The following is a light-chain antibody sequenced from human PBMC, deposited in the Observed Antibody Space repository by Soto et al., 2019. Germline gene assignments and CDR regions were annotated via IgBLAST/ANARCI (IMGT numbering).Light chain of an antibody. J-gene: IGKJ3*01. CDR1: QSVNSNY. Sequence: DIVLTQSPGTLSLSPGERATLSCRASQSVNSNYLAWYQQKPGQAPRLLIYGASSRATGIPDRFSGSGSGTDFTLTISRLEPEDFAVYYCQQYGSSPGVTFGPGTKVDIK. CDR2: GAS. CDR3: QQYGSSPGVT. V-gene: IGKV3-20*01.